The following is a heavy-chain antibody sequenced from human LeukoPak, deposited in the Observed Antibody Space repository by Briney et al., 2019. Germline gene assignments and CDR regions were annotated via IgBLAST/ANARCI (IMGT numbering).Heavy chain of an antibody. CDR3: ARDGRYSYGHDAFDI. V-gene: IGHV3-53*01. CDR2: IYSGGST. D-gene: IGHD5-18*01. CDR1: GFTVSSNY. Sequence: GGSLRLSCAASGFTVSSNYMSWVRQAPGKGLEWVSVIYSGGSTYYADSVKGRFTISRDNSKNTLYLQMNSLRAEDTVVYYCARDGRYSYGHDAFDIWGQGTMVTVPS. J-gene: IGHJ3*02.